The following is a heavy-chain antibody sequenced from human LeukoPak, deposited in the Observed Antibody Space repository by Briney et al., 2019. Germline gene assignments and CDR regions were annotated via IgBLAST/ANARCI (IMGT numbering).Heavy chain of an antibody. CDR1: GFTVSSNY. CDR3: ARVKQLAGFDY. D-gene: IGHD6-6*01. CDR2: IYSGGST. Sequence: GGSLRLSCAASGFTVSSNYMSWVRQAPGKELEWVSVIYSGGSTYYADSVKGRFTISRDNSKNTLYLQMNSLRAEDTAVYYCARVKQLAGFDYWGQGTLVTVSS. V-gene: IGHV3-53*01. J-gene: IGHJ4*02.